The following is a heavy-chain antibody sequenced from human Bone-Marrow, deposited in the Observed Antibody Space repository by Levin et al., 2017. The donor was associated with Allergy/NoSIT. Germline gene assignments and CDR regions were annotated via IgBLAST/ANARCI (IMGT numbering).Heavy chain of an antibody. CDR2: IKQDGSAK. Sequence: QSGGSLRLSCEASGFTISLYWMGWVRQAPGKGLEWLANIKQDGSAKYYVDSVKGRFTISRDNSKNSLFLQMNSLRAEDTAVYYCARHDNGDNQYYPLDVWGQGTTVTVSS. CDR3: ARHDNGDNQYYPLDV. D-gene: IGHD4-17*01. V-gene: IGHV3-7*01. CDR1: GFTISLYW. J-gene: IGHJ6*02.